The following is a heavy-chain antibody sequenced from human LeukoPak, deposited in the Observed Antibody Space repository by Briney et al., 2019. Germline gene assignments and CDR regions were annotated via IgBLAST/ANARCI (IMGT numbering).Heavy chain of an antibody. CDR1: GLTFSSYA. Sequence: PGGSLRLSCAASGLTFSSYAMSWVRQAPGKGLEWVSAISGSGGSTYYADSVKGRFTISRDNSKNTLYLQMKSLRAEDTAVYYCAKDRGYGDYVPYWGQGTPVTVSS. J-gene: IGHJ4*02. CDR2: ISGSGGST. CDR3: AKDRGYGDYVPY. D-gene: IGHD4-17*01. V-gene: IGHV3-23*01.